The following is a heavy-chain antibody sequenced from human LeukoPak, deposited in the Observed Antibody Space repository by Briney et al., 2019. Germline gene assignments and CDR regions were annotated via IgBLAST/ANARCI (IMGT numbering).Heavy chain of an antibody. CDR1: GGTFSSYA. CDR2: TIPIFGTA. CDR3: ARESGVVVVPAAMDY. D-gene: IGHD2-2*01. J-gene: IGHJ4*02. V-gene: IGHV1-69*05. Sequence: ASVKVSCKASGGTFSSYAISWVRQAPGQGLEWMGRTIPIFGTANYAQKFQGRVTITTDESTSTAYMGLSSLRSEDTAVYYCARESGVVVVPAAMDYWGQGTLVTVSS.